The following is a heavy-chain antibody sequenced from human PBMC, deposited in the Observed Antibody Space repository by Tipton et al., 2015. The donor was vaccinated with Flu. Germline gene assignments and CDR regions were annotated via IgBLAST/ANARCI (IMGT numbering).Heavy chain of an antibody. J-gene: IGHJ6*02. CDR2: IYLTGTT. CDR1: GFSISSGYF. Sequence: TLSLTCAVSGFSISSGYFWGWIRQPPGKGLEWIGNIYLTGTTYYNPSLKRRLTVSLDTSKSQFSLKMTSVTAADTAVYYCARGRLGEGPITMARDPYHYFGMDVWGQGTTVAVFS. CDR3: ARGRLGEGPITMARDPYHYFGMDV. D-gene: IGHD3-10*01. V-gene: IGHV4-38-2*01.